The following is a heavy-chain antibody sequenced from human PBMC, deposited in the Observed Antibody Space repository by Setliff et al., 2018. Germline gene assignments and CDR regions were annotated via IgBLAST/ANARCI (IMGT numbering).Heavy chain of an antibody. D-gene: IGHD3-10*01. V-gene: IGHV4-39*07. CDR1: GLSLSSTTYY. CDR3: AASGAYTGAVEEWFLPKTFDF. J-gene: IGHJ4*02. Sequence: SETLSLTCTVSGLSLSSTTYYWAWVRQPPGKGLEWIGSVSYFGSGYYNPSLRGRVATSLDTSKNQFSLKLSSVTAADAALYYCAASGAYTGAVEEWFLPKTFDFWGQGSPVTVSS. CDR2: VSYFGSG.